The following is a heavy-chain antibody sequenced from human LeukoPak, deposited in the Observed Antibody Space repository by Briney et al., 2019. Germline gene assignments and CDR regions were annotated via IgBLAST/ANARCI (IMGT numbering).Heavy chain of an antibody. CDR2: ISNSGST. CDR1: GGSISSYY. CDR3: ARQGSGGRAFDI. Sequence: SETLSLTCNVSGGSISSYYWSWIRQPPGKGLEWIGYISNSGSTNYNSSLKSRVTISLDTSKNQFSLKLNSVTAADTAVYYCARQGSGGRAFDIWGQGTMVTVSS. D-gene: IGHD3-10*01. V-gene: IGHV4-59*08. J-gene: IGHJ3*02.